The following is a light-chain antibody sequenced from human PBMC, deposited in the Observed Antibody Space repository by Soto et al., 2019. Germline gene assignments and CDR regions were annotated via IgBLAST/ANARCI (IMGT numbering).Light chain of an antibody. J-gene: IGLJ3*02. Sequence: QSALTQPASVSGSPGQSITISCTGTSSDVGGYNYVSWYQQHPGKAPKLMIYDVSNRPSEVSNRFSGSKSGNTASLTISGLQAEDEADYYCSSYTSSSTPGVFGGGTKLTVL. CDR1: SSDVGGYNY. CDR3: SSYTSSSTPGV. V-gene: IGLV2-14*01. CDR2: DVS.